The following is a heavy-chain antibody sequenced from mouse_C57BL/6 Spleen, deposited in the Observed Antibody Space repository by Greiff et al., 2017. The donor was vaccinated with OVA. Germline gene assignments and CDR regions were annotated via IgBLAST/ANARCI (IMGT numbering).Heavy chain of an antibody. CDR2: IYPGSGNT. V-gene: IGHV1-66*01. CDR1: GYSFTSYH. Sequence: QVQLQQSGPELVKPGASVKISCKASGYSFTSYHIHWVKQRPGQGLEWIGWIYPGSGNTKYNEKFKGKATLTADTSSSTAYMQLSSLTSEDSAVYYCARDYYGSSYRYFDVWGTGTTVTVSS. D-gene: IGHD1-1*01. J-gene: IGHJ1*03. CDR3: ARDYYGSSYRYFDV.